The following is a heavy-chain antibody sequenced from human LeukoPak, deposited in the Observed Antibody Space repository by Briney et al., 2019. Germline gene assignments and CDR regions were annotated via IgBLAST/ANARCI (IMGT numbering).Heavy chain of an antibody. CDR2: IYTSGST. CDR3: ARADDYCSGGSCSVFDY. CDR1: GGSIGSYY. V-gene: IGHV4-4*07. J-gene: IGHJ4*02. D-gene: IGHD2-15*01. Sequence: SETLSLTCTVSGGSIGSYYWSWIRQPAGKGLEWIGRIYTSGSTNYNPSLKSRVTMSVDTSKNQFSLKLSSVTAADTAVYYCARADDYCSGGSCSVFDYWGQGTLVTVSS.